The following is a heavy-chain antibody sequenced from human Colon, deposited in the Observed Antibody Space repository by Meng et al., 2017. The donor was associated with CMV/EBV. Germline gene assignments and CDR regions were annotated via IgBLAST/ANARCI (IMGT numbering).Heavy chain of an antibody. D-gene: IGHD2-2*02. Sequence: GESLKISCAASGFTFSNHGMHWVRQAPGKGLGWVAFIRYDGSNKYYADSVKGRFTISRDNSKNTLFLQMNSLRAEDTAVYYCAKDGGYCSSNSCYNNPVDYWGQGTLVTVSS. J-gene: IGHJ4*02. CDR1: GFTFSNHG. CDR2: IRYDGSNK. V-gene: IGHV3-30*02. CDR3: AKDGGYCSSNSCYNNPVDY.